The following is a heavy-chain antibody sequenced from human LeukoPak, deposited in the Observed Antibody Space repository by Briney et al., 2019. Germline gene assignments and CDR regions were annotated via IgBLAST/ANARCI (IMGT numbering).Heavy chain of an antibody. V-gene: IGHV3-30*18. Sequence: PGGSLRLSCAASGFTFTNYNMHWVRQTPGKGLQWVAAILYDGSKKYYADSVKGRFSVYRDNSNYTLYLQMNSLETEDTAVYSCANFDGDSQAFHIWGQGTMVTVSS. CDR3: ANFDGDSQAFHI. D-gene: IGHD3-9*01. J-gene: IGHJ3*02. CDR1: GFTFTNYN. CDR2: ILYDGSKK.